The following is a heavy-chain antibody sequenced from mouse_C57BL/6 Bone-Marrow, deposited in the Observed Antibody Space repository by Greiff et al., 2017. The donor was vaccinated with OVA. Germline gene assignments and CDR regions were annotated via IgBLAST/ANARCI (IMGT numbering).Heavy chain of an antibody. CDR1: GYTFTSYW. CDR3: ARWGIYYGNYVGY. V-gene: IGHV1-53*01. Sequence: VQLQQPGTELVKPGASVKLSCKASGYTFTSYWMHWVKQRPGQGLEWIGNINPSNGGTNYNEKFKSKAPLTVDKSSSTAYMQLSSLTSEDSAVYYCARWGIYYGNYVGYWGQGTTLTVSS. J-gene: IGHJ2*01. D-gene: IGHD2-1*01. CDR2: INPSNGGT.